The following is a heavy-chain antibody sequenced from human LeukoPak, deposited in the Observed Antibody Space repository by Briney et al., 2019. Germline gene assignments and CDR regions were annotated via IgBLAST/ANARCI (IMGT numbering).Heavy chain of an antibody. CDR3: ARGPYLGAFDI. J-gene: IGHJ3*02. CDR1: GGSISSGDYY. CDR2: INHSGST. V-gene: IGHV4-39*07. D-gene: IGHD3-10*01. Sequence: SETLSLTCTVSGGSISSGDYYWSWIRQPPGKGLEWIGEINHSGSTNYNPSLKSRVTISVDTSKNQFSLKLSSVTAADTAVYYCARGPYLGAFDIWAKGQWSPSLQ.